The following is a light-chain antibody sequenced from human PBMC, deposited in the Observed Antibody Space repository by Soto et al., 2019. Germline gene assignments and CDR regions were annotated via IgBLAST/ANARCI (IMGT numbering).Light chain of an antibody. V-gene: IGKV2-24*01. J-gene: IGKJ1*01. CDR1: QSLVHSDGNTY. CDR2: KVS. CDR3: MQVTQPTWT. Sequence: DTVMTQTPLSSRVTLGQPASISCRSTQSLVHSDGNTYLNWLQQSPGQPPRLLVYKVSNRFFGVPDRLSGSGAGTHFTVKINRVEAEDVGVYYCMQVTQPTWTFGQGTKVDI.